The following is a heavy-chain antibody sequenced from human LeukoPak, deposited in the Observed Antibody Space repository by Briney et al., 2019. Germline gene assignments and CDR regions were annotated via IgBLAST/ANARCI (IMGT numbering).Heavy chain of an antibody. V-gene: IGHV1-69*04. CDR1: GGTFSSYA. Sequence: SVKVSCKASGGTFSSYAISWVRQAPGQGLEWMGRIIPILGIANYAQKFQGRVTITADKSTSTAYMELSSLRSEDTAVYYCASLSSYYDSSGYYNDYWGQGTLVTVSS. CDR2: IIPILGIA. CDR3: ASLSSYYDSSGYYNDY. D-gene: IGHD3-22*01. J-gene: IGHJ4*02.